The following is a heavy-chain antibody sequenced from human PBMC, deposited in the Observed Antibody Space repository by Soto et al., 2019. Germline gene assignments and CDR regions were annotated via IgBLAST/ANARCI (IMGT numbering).Heavy chain of an antibody. CDR1: GFTFSNAW. Sequence: PGGSLRLSCAASGFTFSNAWMSWVRQAPGKGLEWVGRIKSKTDGGTTDYAAPVKGRFTISRDDSKNTLYLQMKSLKTEDTAVYYCTTPPPALDYYYGMDVWGQGTTVTVSS. J-gene: IGHJ6*02. D-gene: IGHD2-2*01. V-gene: IGHV3-15*01. CDR3: TTPPPALDYYYGMDV. CDR2: IKSKTDGGTT.